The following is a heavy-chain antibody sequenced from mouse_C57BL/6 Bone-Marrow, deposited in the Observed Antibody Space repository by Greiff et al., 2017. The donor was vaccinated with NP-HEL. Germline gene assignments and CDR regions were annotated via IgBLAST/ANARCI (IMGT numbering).Heavy chain of an antibody. CDR3: TRSRGFYYGSSYPHWYFDV. D-gene: IGHD1-1*01. J-gene: IGHJ1*03. CDR2: IYPGNSDT. V-gene: IGHV1-5*01. Sequence: EVQLQQSGTVLARPGASVKMSCKTSGYTFTSYWMHWVKQRPGQGLEWIGDIYPGNSDTSYNQKFKGKAKLTAVTSASTAYMELSSLTNEDSAVYYCTRSRGFYYGSSYPHWYFDVWGTGTTVTVSS. CDR1: GYTFTSYW.